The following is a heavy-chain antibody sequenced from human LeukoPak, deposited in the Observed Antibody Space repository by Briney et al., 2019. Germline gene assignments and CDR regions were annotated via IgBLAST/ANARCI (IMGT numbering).Heavy chain of an antibody. Sequence: PGGSLRLSCSVSGFTFPSHSMIWVRQAPGKGLEWVSSISSRSSSIYYADSVRGRFTISRDNAKNLLFLQMNSLRAEDTAVYFCARGIAASGTDCWGQGTLVTVSS. CDR1: GFTFPSHS. D-gene: IGHD6-13*01. CDR3: ARGIAASGTDC. V-gene: IGHV3-21*01. CDR2: ISSRSSSI. J-gene: IGHJ4*02.